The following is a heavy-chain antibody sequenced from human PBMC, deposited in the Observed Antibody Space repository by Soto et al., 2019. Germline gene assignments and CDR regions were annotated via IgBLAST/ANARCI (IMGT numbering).Heavy chain of an antibody. CDR3: ARVLWFGELLRWFDY. CDR1: GGSIISSNW. CDR2: IYHSGST. J-gene: IGHJ5*01. Sequence: PSETLSLTCAVSGGSIISSNWWSWVRQPPGKGLEWIGEIYHSGSTNYNPSLKSRVTISVDKSKNQFSLKLSSVTAADTAVYYCARVLWFGELLRWFDYWGQGTLVTVSS. D-gene: IGHD3-10*01. V-gene: IGHV4-4*02.